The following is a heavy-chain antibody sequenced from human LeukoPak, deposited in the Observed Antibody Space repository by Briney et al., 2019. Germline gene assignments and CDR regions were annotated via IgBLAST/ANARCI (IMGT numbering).Heavy chain of an antibody. J-gene: IGHJ4*02. CDR2: ITGSGGST. CDR1: GFTFSSYA. Sequence: GGSLRLSCAASGFTFSSYAMSWVRQAPGKGLEWVSAITGSGGSTYYADSVKGRFTISRDNSENTLYLQMNSLRAEDTAIYYCAKARAGDITAAFNYWGQGTLVTVSS. V-gene: IGHV3-23*01. CDR3: AKARAGDITAAFNY. D-gene: IGHD6-13*01.